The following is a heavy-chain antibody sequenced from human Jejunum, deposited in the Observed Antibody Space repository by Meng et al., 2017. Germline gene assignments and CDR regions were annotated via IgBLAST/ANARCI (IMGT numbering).Heavy chain of an antibody. V-gene: IGHV1-2*06. CDR3: ARGGRDDYNVPHY. CDR1: GDTFIGYY. Sequence: QQQLVQSGAEVKKPGASVKVSCKTSGDTFIGYYMHWGRQAPGQGLEWMGRINPDNGVTNSAQRFQGRVTMTRDTSITTAYMELNRLTSGDTAFYYCARGGRDDYNVPHYWGQGTLVTVAS. D-gene: IGHD5-24*01. J-gene: IGHJ4*02. CDR2: INPDNGVT.